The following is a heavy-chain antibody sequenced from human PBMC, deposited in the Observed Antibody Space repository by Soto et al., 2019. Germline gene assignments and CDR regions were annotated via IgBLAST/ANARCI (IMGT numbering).Heavy chain of an antibody. J-gene: IGHJ5*01. Sequence: QVQLVQSGAEVRKPGSSLRVSCQSSGATFSTTGISWVRQAPGQGLAWMGGIIPLFGTPNYARKFQGRVSITADESTNTVYMELNSLRPDDAAVYYCARASPVICGGDPCDRLDSSFDSWGQGSLVIVSS. CDR2: IIPLFGTP. D-gene: IGHD2-21*02. CDR3: ARASPVICGGDPCDRLDSSFDS. V-gene: IGHV1-69*01. CDR1: GATFSTTG.